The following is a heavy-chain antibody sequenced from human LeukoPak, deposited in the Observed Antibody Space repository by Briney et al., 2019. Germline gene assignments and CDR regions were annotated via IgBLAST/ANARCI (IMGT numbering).Heavy chain of an antibody. D-gene: IGHD2-15*01. V-gene: IGHV1-46*01. CDR2: INPSVGTT. CDR1: GYTFTNYY. CDR3: ARRAAPFDY. Sequence: GASVNVSCKASGYTFTNYYRHWVRPPPGQGLAWMGTINPSVGTTRSAKGRASLTMDTSTSTVYMALSTLRSEDTAVYYCARRAAPFDYWGRATLVTVSS. J-gene: IGHJ4*02.